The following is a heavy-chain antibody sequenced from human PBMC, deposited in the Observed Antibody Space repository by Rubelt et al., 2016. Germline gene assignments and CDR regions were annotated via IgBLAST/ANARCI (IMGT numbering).Heavy chain of an antibody. J-gene: IGHJ5*02. CDR2: SNAGNGNT. CDR3: ARRYSSSWYSLVVGWFDP. Sequence: QVQLVQSGAEVKKHGASVKVSCKASGYTFTSYAMNWVRQAPGQRLEWMGWSNAGNGNTKYSQKFQSRVTITWDTSARSASMELGSLGAEATAVYYCARRYSSSWYSLVVGWFDPCGQGTLVTVSS. D-gene: IGHD6-13*01. V-gene: IGHV1-3*01. CDR1: GYTFTSYA.